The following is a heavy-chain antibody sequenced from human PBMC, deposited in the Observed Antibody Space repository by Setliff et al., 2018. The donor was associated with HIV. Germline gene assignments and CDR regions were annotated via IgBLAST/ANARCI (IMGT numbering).Heavy chain of an antibody. D-gene: IGHD1-26*01. J-gene: IGHJ4*02. Sequence: GGSLRLSCVASGFKMSSYWMHWVRQAPGKGLEWVSTLSGSGVSTYYADSVKGRFTISRDNAKSSLYLQMNSLRAEDTAVYYCARGTDYSGWFYDYWGQGTQVTVSS. CDR1: GFKMSSYW. CDR3: ARGTDYSGWFYDY. CDR2: LSGSGVST. V-gene: IGHV3-23*01.